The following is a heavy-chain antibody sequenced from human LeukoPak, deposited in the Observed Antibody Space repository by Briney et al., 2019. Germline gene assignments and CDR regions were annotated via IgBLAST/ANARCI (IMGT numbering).Heavy chain of an antibody. D-gene: IGHD3-9*01. CDR1: GYTFTNYG. Sequence: ASVKVSCKASGYTFTNYGISWVRQAPGQGLEWMGWISAYNGNTNYAQKFQGRVTTTTDTSTSTAYMELRSLRSDDTAVYYCARNHYYDILTGSVTYAMDVWGQGTTATVSS. CDR2: ISAYNGNT. V-gene: IGHV1-18*01. J-gene: IGHJ6*02. CDR3: ARNHYYDILTGSVTYAMDV.